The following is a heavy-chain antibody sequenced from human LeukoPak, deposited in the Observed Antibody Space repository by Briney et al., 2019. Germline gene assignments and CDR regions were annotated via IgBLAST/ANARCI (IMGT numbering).Heavy chain of an antibody. V-gene: IGHV1-46*01. CDR1: GYTFTSYY. J-gene: IGHJ3*02. CDR3: ARDVTPDAFDI. CDR2: INPSGGST. Sequence: ASVKVSCKASGYTFTSYYMHWVRPAPGQGLEWMGIINPSGGSTSYAQKFQGRVTMTRDTSTSTVYMELSSLRSEDTAVYYCARDVTPDAFDIWGKGTRVTVSS. D-gene: IGHD5-18*01.